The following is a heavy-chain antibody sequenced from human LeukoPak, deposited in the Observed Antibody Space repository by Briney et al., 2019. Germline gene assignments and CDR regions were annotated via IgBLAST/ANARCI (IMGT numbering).Heavy chain of an antibody. CDR2: ISSSSSRI. V-gene: IGHV3-48*02. D-gene: IGHD3-10*01. CDR3: ASDYEGIVWFGKLSY. CDR1: GFMFSSYN. Sequence: PGGSLRLSCAASGFMFSSYNMNGVRQAPGKGLEWLSYISSSSSRIYYADSVKGRFTISRDNAKNSLYLQMNSLRDEDTAVYYCASDYEGIVWFGKLSYWGQGALVTVSS. J-gene: IGHJ4*02.